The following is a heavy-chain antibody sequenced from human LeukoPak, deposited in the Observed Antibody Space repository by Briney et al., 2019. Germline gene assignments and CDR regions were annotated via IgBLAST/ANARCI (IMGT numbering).Heavy chain of an antibody. V-gene: IGHV3-64*01. Sequence: GGSLRLSCAASGFTFSSYAMSWVRQAPGKGLEYVSAISSNGGSTYYANSVKGRFTISRDNSKNTLYLQMGGLRAEDKAVYYCARRKPAAGSAFDYWGQGTLVTVSS. J-gene: IGHJ4*02. CDR3: ARRKPAAGSAFDY. CDR1: GFTFSSYA. CDR2: ISSNGGST. D-gene: IGHD6-13*01.